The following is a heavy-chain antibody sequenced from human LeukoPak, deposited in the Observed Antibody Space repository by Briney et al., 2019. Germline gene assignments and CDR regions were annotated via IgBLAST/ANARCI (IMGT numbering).Heavy chain of an antibody. V-gene: IGHV3-30*04. CDR2: ISYDGSNK. CDR3: ARDLPSNWSNWNDVYY. Sequence: PGGSLRLSCAASGFTFSSYAMHWVRQAPGKGLEWVAVISYDGSNKYYADSVKGRFTISRDNSKNTLYLQMNSLRAEDTAVYYCARDLPSNWSNWNDVYYWGQGTLVTVSS. J-gene: IGHJ4*02. CDR1: GFTFSSYA. D-gene: IGHD1-20*01.